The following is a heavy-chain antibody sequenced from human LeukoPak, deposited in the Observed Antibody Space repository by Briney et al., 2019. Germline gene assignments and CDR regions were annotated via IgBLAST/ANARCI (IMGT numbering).Heavy chain of an antibody. CDR1: GFTFSNSG. V-gene: IGHV3-23*01. D-gene: IGHD3-10*01. J-gene: IGHJ4*02. Sequence: GGSLRLSCAASGFTFSNSGMSWVRQAPGKGLEWVSAISGSGGSTYYADSVKGRFTISRDNSKNTLYLQMNSLRAEDTAVYYCAKAFYGSGSYYPYWGQGTLVTVSS. CDR2: ISGSGGST. CDR3: AKAFYGSGSYYPY.